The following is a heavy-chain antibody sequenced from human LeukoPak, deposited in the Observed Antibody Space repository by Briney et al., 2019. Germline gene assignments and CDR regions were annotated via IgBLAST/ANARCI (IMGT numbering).Heavy chain of an antibody. J-gene: IGHJ5*02. V-gene: IGHV4-59*01. Sequence: SETLSLTCTVSGGSISSYYWSWIRQPPGKGLEWIGYIYYSGSTNYNPSLKSRVTISVDTSKNQFSLKLSSVTAADTAVYYCARVTPYDFWSGYPDPGFDPWGQGTPVTVSS. CDR1: GGSISSYY. CDR3: ARVTPYDFWSGYPDPGFDP. D-gene: IGHD3-3*01. CDR2: IYYSGST.